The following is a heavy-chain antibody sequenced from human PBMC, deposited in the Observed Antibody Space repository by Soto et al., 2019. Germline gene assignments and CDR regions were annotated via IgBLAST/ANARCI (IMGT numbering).Heavy chain of an antibody. V-gene: IGHV5-51*01. CDR1: GYSFTSYW. D-gene: IGHD4-17*01. J-gene: IGHJ6*03. CDR3: ARLYGDRIYYYYMDV. Sequence: RESLKISCKGSGYSFTSYWIGWVRQMPGKGLEWMGIIYPGDSDTRYSPSFQGQVTISADKSISTAYLQWSSLKASDTAMYYCARLYGDRIYYYYMDVWGKGTTVTVSS. CDR2: IYPGDSDT.